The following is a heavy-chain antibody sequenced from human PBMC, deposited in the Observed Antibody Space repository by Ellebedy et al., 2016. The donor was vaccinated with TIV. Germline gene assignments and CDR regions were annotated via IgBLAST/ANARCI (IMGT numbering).Heavy chain of an antibody. V-gene: IGHV1-69*13. CDR1: GGTFSSYA. D-gene: IGHD3-22*01. CDR2: IIPIFGTA. J-gene: IGHJ5*02. Sequence: SVKVSXXASGGTFSSYAISWVRQAPGQGLEWMGGIIPIFGTANYAQKFQGRVTITADESTSTAYMELSSLRSEDTAVYYCARAGLYYYDSSGYYHGWWFNPWGQGTLVTVSS. CDR3: ARAGLYYYDSSGYYHGWWFNP.